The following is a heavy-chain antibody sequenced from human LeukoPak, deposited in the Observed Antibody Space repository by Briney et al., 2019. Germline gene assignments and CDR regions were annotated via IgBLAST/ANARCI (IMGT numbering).Heavy chain of an antibody. V-gene: IGHV3-23*01. CDR3: AKGYYYDSSGYSPIGYYFDY. J-gene: IGHJ4*02. Sequence: GGSLRLSCAASGFTFSSYAMSWVRQAPGKGLEWVSAISGSGGSTYYADSVKGRFTISRDNSKSTLYLQMNSLRAEDTAVYYCAKGYYYDSSGYSPIGYYFDYWGQGTLVTVSS. D-gene: IGHD3-22*01. CDR1: GFTFSSYA. CDR2: ISGSGGST.